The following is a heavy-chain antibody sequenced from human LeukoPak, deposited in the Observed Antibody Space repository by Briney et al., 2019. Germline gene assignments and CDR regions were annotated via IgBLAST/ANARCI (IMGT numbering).Heavy chain of an antibody. Sequence: GGSLRLSCAASGFTFSDNAMTWVRQAPGMGLEWVSAISGSGAGTYYADSVKGRFTISRDNSKNTLFLQMNSLRAEDTAVYYCAKERSFGTWLGDYWGQGTLVTVSS. CDR3: AKERSFGTWLGDY. J-gene: IGHJ4*02. V-gene: IGHV3-23*01. D-gene: IGHD2/OR15-2a*01. CDR1: GFTFSDNA. CDR2: ISGSGAGT.